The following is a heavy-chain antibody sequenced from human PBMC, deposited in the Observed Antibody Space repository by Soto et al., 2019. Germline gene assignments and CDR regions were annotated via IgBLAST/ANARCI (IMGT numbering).Heavy chain of an antibody. J-gene: IGHJ4*01. Sequence: TLSLTCTVCGDSISSRGYFWGWIRQPPGKGPEWIASIYHGGTTFYNPSLKSRITISVDTSNNQFSLKLTSVTAADTAVYYCASVHVMVVAGSTFDYWGHGTLVTVSS. V-gene: IGHV4-39*07. D-gene: IGHD6-19*01. CDR3: ASVHVMVVAGSTFDY. CDR2: IYHGGTT. CDR1: GDSISSRGYF.